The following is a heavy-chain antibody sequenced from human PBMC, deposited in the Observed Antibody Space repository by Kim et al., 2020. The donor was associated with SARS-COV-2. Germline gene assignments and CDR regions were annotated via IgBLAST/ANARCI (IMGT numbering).Heavy chain of an antibody. D-gene: IGHD3-9*01. CDR2: IIPIFGTA. J-gene: IGHJ5*02. Sequence: SVKVSCKASGGTFSSYAISWVRQAPGQGLEWMGGIIPIFGTANYAQKFHGRVTITADESTSTAYMELSSLRSEDTAVYYCARDSAVLRYVWFDPWGQGTLVTVSS. CDR1: GGTFSSYA. CDR3: ARDSAVLRYVWFDP. V-gene: IGHV1-69*13.